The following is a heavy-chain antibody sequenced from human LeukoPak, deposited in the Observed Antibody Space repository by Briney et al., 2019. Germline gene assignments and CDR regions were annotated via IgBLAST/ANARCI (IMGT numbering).Heavy chain of an antibody. CDR3: ARGPPFVGYCSGGSCYSSSYFDY. D-gene: IGHD2-15*01. CDR1: GGTFSSYA. CDR2: IIPIFGTA. V-gene: IGHV1-69*05. J-gene: IGHJ4*02. Sequence: ASVKVSCKASGGTFSSYAISWVRQAPGQGLEWMGGIIPIFGTANYAQKFQGRVTITTDESTSTAYTELSSLRSEDTAVYYCARGPPFVGYCSGGSCYSSSYFDYWGQGTLVTVSS.